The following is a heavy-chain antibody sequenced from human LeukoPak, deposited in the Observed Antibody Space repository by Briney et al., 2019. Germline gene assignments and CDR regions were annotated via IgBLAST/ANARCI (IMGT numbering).Heavy chain of an antibody. Sequence: SETLSLTCTVSGGSISSYYWSWIRQPPGKGLEWIGYIYCSGSTKYKPSLKSRVTISVDTSKNQFSLKLSSVTAADTAVYYCARGRFLDAFDIWGQGTMVTVSS. J-gene: IGHJ3*02. D-gene: IGHD3-3*01. V-gene: IGHV4-59*01. CDR1: GGSISSYY. CDR3: ARGRFLDAFDI. CDR2: IYCSGST.